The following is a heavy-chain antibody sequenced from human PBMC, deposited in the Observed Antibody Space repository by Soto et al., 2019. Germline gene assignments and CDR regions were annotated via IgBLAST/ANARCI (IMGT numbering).Heavy chain of an antibody. CDR3: ARGHTASYYYYGMDV. V-gene: IGHV4-34*01. J-gene: IGHJ6*02. CDR2: INHSGST. CDR1: GGSFSGYY. Sequence: PSETLSLTCAVYGGSFSGYYWSWIRQPPGKGLEWIGEINHSGSTNYNPSLKSRVTISVDTSKNQFSLKLSSVTAAGTAVYYCARGHTASYYYYGMDVWGQGTTVTVS. D-gene: IGHD5-18*01.